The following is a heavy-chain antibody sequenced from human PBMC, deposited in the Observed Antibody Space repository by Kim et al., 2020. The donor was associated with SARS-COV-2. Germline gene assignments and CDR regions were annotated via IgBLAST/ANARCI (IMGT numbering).Heavy chain of an antibody. Sequence: SETLSLTCTVSGGSISSGGYYWSWIRQHPGKGLEWIGYIYYSGSTYYNPSLKSRVTISVDTSKNQFSLKLSSVTAADTAVYYCARSLYCCSSTSCYPKGFDYWGQGTLVTVSS. V-gene: IGHV4-31*03. CDR1: GGSISSGGYY. D-gene: IGHD2-2*01. CDR3: ARSLYCCSSTSCYPKGFDY. J-gene: IGHJ4*02. CDR2: IYYSGST.